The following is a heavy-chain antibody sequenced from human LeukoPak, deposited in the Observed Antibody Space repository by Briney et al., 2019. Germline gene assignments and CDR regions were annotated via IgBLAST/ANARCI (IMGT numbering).Heavy chain of an antibody. Sequence: GGSLRLSYAATGFTFDDYAMPWVRQAPGKGLEWVSGISWNSGSIGYADCVKGRFTISRDNAKNSLYLQMNSLRADDTAIYYCARTKWQPPWVWGQGTLVTVSS. D-gene: IGHD1-26*01. CDR2: ISWNSGSI. V-gene: IGHV3-9*01. J-gene: IGHJ1*01. CDR1: GFTFDDYA. CDR3: ARTKWQPPWV.